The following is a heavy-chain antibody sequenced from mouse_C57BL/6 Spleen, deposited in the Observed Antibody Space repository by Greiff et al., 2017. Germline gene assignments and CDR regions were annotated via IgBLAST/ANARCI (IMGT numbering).Heavy chain of an antibody. CDR2: IHPSDSDT. Sequence: QVQLKQPGAELVKPGASVKVSCKASGYTFTSYWMHWVKQRHGQGLEWIGRIHPSDSDTNYNQKFKGKATLTVDKSSSTAYMQLSSLTSEDSAVYYCAIKLGLYAMDYWGQGTSVTVSS. CDR3: AIKLGLYAMDY. CDR1: GYTFTSYW. V-gene: IGHV1-74*01. J-gene: IGHJ4*01. D-gene: IGHD4-1*01.